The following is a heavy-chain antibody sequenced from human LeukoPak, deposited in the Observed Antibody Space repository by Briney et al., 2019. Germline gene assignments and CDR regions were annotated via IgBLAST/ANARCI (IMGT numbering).Heavy chain of an antibody. V-gene: IGHV4-30-4*01. CDR2: IYYGGST. CDR3: AREGIVVVPAAISFSYYYYYGMDV. Sequence: SETLGLTCTVSGGSISSGDYYWSWIRQPPGKGLEWIGYIYYGGSTYYNPSLKSRVTISVDTPKNQFSLKLRSVTAADTAVYYCAREGIVVVPAAISFSYYYYYGMDVWGQGTTVTVCS. D-gene: IGHD2-2*02. CDR1: GGSISSGDYY. J-gene: IGHJ6*02.